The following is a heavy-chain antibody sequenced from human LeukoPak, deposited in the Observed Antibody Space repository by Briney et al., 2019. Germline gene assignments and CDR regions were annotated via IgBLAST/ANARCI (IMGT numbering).Heavy chain of an antibody. CDR3: ARDYDSSGYSDAFDI. V-gene: IGHV3-11*04. J-gene: IGHJ3*02. CDR1: GFTFSDYY. D-gene: IGHD3-22*01. Sequence: GGSPRLSCAASGFTFSDYYMSWIRQAPGKGLEWVSYISSSGSTIYYADSVKGRFTISRDNAKNSLYLQMNSLRAEDTAVYYCARDYDSSGYSDAFDIWGQGTMATVSS. CDR2: ISSSGSTI.